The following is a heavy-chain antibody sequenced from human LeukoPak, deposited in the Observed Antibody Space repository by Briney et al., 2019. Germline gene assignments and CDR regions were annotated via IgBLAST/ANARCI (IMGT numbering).Heavy chain of an antibody. V-gene: IGHV1-69*13. D-gene: IGHD6-6*01. Sequence: ASVKVSCKASGYTFTSYAISWVRQAPGQGLEWMGGIIPIFGTANYAQKFQGRVTITADESTSTAYMELSSLRSEDTAVYYCARDKLGSSGFDYWGQGTLVTVSS. CDR1: GYTFTSYA. J-gene: IGHJ4*02. CDR2: IIPIFGTA. CDR3: ARDKLGSSGFDY.